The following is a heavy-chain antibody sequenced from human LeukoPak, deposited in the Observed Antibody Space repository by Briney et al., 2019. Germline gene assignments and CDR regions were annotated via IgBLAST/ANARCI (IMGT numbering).Heavy chain of an antibody. CDR2: MNPNSGNT. Sequence: ASVKVSCTASGYTFTSYDINWVRQATGQGLEWMGWMNPNSGNTGYAQKFQGRVTMTRNTSISTAYMELSSLRSEDTAVYYCARRYYDFWSGYSDYWGQGTLVTVSS. D-gene: IGHD3-3*01. CDR1: GYTFTSYD. V-gene: IGHV1-8*01. J-gene: IGHJ4*02. CDR3: ARRYYDFWSGYSDY.